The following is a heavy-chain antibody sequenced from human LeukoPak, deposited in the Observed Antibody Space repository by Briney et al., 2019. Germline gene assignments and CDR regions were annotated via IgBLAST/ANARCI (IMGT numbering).Heavy chain of an antibody. Sequence: ESLRLSCAASGFAFSNYWMNWIRQPPGKGLEWIGSIYYSGSTYYNPSLKSRVTISVDTSKNQFSLRQSSVTAADTAVYYCARRGGYCSGGSCHNRNWFDPWGQGTLVTVSS. V-gene: IGHV4-39*01. CDR2: IYYSGST. D-gene: IGHD2-15*01. J-gene: IGHJ5*02. CDR1: GFAFSNYW. CDR3: ARRGGYCSGGSCHNRNWFDP.